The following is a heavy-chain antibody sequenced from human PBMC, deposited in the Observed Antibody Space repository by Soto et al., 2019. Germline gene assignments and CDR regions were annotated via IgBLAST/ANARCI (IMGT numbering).Heavy chain of an antibody. CDR3: ARESRAGAFDI. V-gene: IGHV4-31*03. J-gene: IGHJ3*02. Sequence: QVQLQESGPGLVKPSQTLYLTCSVSGGSISSGGYYWSWIRQHPGKGLEWIGYIYFSGSTYYNPSLKSRVTISVDTSKNQFSLKLSSVTAADTAVYYCARESRAGAFDIWGQGTMVTVSS. CDR2: IYFSGST. D-gene: IGHD2-2*01. CDR1: GGSISSGGYY.